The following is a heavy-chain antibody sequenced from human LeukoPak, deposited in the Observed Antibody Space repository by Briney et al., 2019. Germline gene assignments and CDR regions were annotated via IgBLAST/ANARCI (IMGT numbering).Heavy chain of an antibody. V-gene: IGHV4-28*01. D-gene: IGHD6-13*01. J-gene: IGHJ4*02. Sequence: SDTLSLTCAVSGYSITSSSWWGWIRQPPGKGLEWIGYIYHSGTTYYNPSLQSRVTMSVDTSKNQFSLKLSSVTAVDTAVYYCASGTSSSWRWDYWGQGTLVTVSS. CDR2: IYHSGTT. CDR1: GYSITSSSW. CDR3: ASGTSSSWRWDY.